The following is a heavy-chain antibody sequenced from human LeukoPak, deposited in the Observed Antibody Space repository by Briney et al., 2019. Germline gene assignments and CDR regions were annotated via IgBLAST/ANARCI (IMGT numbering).Heavy chain of an antibody. D-gene: IGHD6-19*01. CDR3: ARAIAVAGTGYFDY. CDR1: GYSISSGYY. Sequence: SETLSLTCAVSGYSISSGYYWGWIRQPPGKGLGWIGSIYHSGSTYYNPSLKSRVTISVDTSKNQFSLKLSSVTAADTAVYYCARAIAVAGTGYFDYWGQGTLVTVSS. J-gene: IGHJ4*02. V-gene: IGHV4-38-2*01. CDR2: IYHSGST.